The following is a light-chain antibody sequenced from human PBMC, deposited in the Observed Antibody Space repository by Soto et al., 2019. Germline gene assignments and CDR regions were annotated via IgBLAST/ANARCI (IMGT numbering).Light chain of an antibody. CDR3: QQYGSSFFSWT. CDR2: GAS. Sequence: EVVMTQSPATLSVSPGNTVTLSCRANQTITSNLAWYQQKPGQAPRLLIYGASTRATGIPVRFSGSGSGTEFTLTISSLQSEDFAVYYCQQYGSSFFSWTFGQGTKVEIK. J-gene: IGKJ1*01. CDR1: QTITSN. V-gene: IGKV3-15*01.